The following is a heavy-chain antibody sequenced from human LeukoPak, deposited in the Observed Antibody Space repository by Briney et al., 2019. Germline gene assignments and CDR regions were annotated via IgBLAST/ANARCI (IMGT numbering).Heavy chain of an antibody. D-gene: IGHD5-12*01. CDR1: GGSIGSGDYY. V-gene: IGHV4-30-4*01. J-gene: IGHJ4*02. CDR2: IHHSGST. CDR3: ARDRSGYDIFDY. Sequence: PSETLSLTCTVSGGSIGSGDYYWSWIRQSPGKGLEWTGYIHHSGSTYYNPSPKSRLTISVDTSKNQFFLKLTSVTAADTAMYYCARDRSGYDIFDYWGQGTLVTVSS.